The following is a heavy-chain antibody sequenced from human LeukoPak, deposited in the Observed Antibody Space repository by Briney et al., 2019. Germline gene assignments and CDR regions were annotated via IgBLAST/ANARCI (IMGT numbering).Heavy chain of an antibody. V-gene: IGHV3-30*02. Sequence: QPGGSLRLSCAASGFTFSSYGMHWVRQAPGKGLEWVAFIRYDGSNKYYADSVKGRFTISRDNSKNTLYLQMNSLRAEDTAVYCCAKGVRFLEWLPFDPWGQGTRVTVSS. CDR2: IRYDGSNK. CDR3: AKGVRFLEWLPFDP. J-gene: IGHJ5*02. D-gene: IGHD3-3*01. CDR1: GFTFSSYG.